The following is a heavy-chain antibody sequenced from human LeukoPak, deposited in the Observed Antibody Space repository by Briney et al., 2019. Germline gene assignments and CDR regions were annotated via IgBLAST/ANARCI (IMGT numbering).Heavy chain of an antibody. V-gene: IGHV1-8*03. CDR1: GYTFTSYD. Sequence: ASVKVSCKASGYTFTSYDINWVRQATGQGLEWMGWMNPNSGNTGYAQKFQGRVTITRNTSISTAYMELSSLRSEDTAAYYCASSYGSGRPYYMDVWGKGTTVTASS. CDR3: ASSYGSGRPYYMDV. J-gene: IGHJ6*03. D-gene: IGHD3-10*01. CDR2: MNPNSGNT.